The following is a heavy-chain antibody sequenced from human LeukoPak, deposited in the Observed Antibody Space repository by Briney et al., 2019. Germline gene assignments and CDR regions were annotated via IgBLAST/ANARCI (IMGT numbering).Heavy chain of an antibody. CDR1: GYSISSGYD. V-gene: IGHV4-38-2*02. J-gene: IGHJ3*02. CDR3: ATLDGKYYDILTGYSDAFDI. CDR2: IYHSGST. Sequence: SETLSLTCTVSGYSISSGYDWGWIRQPPGKGLEWIGSIYHSGSTYYNPSLKTRVTISVDTSKNQFSLKLSSVTAADTAVYYCATLDGKYYDILTGYSDAFDIWGQGTMVTVSS. D-gene: IGHD3-9*01.